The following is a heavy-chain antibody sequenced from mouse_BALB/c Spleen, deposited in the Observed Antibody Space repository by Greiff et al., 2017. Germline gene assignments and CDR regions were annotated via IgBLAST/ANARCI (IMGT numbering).Heavy chain of an antibody. CDR3: ARSGGSSYDYFDY. CDR1: GYTFTSYW. CDR2: IDPSDSET. D-gene: IGHD1-1*01. V-gene: IGHV1-69*02. Sequence: QVQLQQPGAELVKPGAPVKLSCKASGYTFTSYWMNWVKQRPGRGLEWIGRIDPSDSETHYNQKFKDKATLTVDKSSSTAYIQLSSLTSEDSAVYYCARSGGSSYDYFDYWGQGTTLTVSS. J-gene: IGHJ2*01.